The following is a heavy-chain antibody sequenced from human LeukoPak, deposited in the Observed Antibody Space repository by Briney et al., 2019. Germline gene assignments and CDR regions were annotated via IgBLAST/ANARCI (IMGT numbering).Heavy chain of an antibody. J-gene: IGHJ5*02. V-gene: IGHV3-33*01. Sequence: GGSLRLSCVASGFTFSSYGMHWVRQAPGEGLEWVAIVWHDGSDKYYADSVKGRFTVSRDNPKNTIYLQLNSLRAEDTAVYYCARDLDYSNHFSWFDPWGQGALVIVSS. CDR3: ARDLDYSNHFSWFDP. D-gene: IGHD4-11*01. CDR1: GFTFSSYG. CDR2: VWHDGSDK.